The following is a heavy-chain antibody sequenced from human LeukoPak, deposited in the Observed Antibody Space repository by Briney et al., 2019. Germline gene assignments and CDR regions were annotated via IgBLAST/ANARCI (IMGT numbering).Heavy chain of an antibody. Sequence: GGSLRLSCAASGFTFSSYSMNWVRQAPGKGLEWVSSISSSSSYIYYADSVKGRFTISRDNAKNSLYLQMNSLRAEDTAVYYCARVGQWLEPYYFDYWGQGTLVTVSS. J-gene: IGHJ4*02. CDR3: ARVGQWLEPYYFDY. V-gene: IGHV3-21*01. D-gene: IGHD6-19*01. CDR2: ISSSSSYI. CDR1: GFTFSSYS.